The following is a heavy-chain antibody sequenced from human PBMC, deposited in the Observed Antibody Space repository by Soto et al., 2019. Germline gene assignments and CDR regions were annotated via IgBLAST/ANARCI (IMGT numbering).Heavy chain of an antibody. D-gene: IGHD3-16*01. J-gene: IGHJ6*02. Sequence: EMQLVESGGGLVQPGMSLRLSCAASGFTFDDYAMYWVRQVPGKGLEWVSGISWSSGRIGYADSVKGRFTISRDNGKNSLYLEMDSLRPEDTALYYCTKGRLWGGDGYNSYYYNAMDVWGQGTTGTVSS. CDR3: TKGRLWGGDGYNSYYYNAMDV. CDR2: ISWSSGRI. CDR1: GFTFDDYA. V-gene: IGHV3-9*01.